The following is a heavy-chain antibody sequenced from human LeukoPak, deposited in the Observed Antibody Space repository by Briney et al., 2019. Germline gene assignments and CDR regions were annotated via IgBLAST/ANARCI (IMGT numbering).Heavy chain of an antibody. Sequence: SETLSLTCTVSGGPISSYYWSWIRQPPGKGLEWIGYIYYSGSTNYNPSLKSRVTISVDTSKNQFSLKLSSVTAADTAVYYCARDGSMMFDPWGQGTLVTVSS. CDR2: IYYSGST. J-gene: IGHJ5*02. CDR3: ARDGSMMFDP. CDR1: GGPISSYY. D-gene: IGHD2/OR15-2a*01. V-gene: IGHV4-59*01.